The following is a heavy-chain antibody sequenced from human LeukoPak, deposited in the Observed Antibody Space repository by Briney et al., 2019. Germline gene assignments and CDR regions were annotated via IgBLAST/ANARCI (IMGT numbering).Heavy chain of an antibody. CDR1: GFTFSSYS. D-gene: IGHD3-22*01. CDR2: ISSSSSYI. V-gene: IGHV3-21*01. Sequence: GGSLRLSCAASGFTFSSYSMNWVRQAPGEGLEWVSSISSSSSYIYYADSVKGRFTISRDNAKNSLYLQMNSLRAEDTAVYYCAREIAVNDAFDIWGQGTMVTVSS. CDR3: AREIAVNDAFDI. J-gene: IGHJ3*02.